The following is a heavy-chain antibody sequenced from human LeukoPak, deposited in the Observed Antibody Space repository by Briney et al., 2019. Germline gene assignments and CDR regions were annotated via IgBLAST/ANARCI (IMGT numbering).Heavy chain of an antibody. CDR3: ARGGASSLPFDY. D-gene: IGHD6-19*01. J-gene: IGHJ4*02. V-gene: IGHV4-59*02. CDR1: GGSVTPNY. Sequence: PSETLSLTCTVSGGSVTPNYWNWIRQPPGKGLEWIGHVSYTGSTSYNPSLNSRVTTSIDTSKNQFSLNLSAVTAADTAVYFCARGGASSLPFDYWGQGSLVTVSS. CDR2: VSYTGST.